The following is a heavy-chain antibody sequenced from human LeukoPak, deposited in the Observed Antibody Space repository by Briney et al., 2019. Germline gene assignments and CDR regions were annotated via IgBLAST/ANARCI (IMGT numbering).Heavy chain of an antibody. J-gene: IGHJ4*02. CDR1: GYSFTSYG. D-gene: IGHD3-22*01. V-gene: IGHV1-18*01. Sequence: ASVKVSCKASGYSFTSYGITWVRQAPGQGLEWMVWISAYNGNTNYAQKLQDRVTMTTDTPTSTAYMELRSLRSDDTAVYYCARGFTYYYDSSGYPILGYWGQGTLVTVSS. CDR2: ISAYNGNT. CDR3: ARGFTYYYDSSGYPILGY.